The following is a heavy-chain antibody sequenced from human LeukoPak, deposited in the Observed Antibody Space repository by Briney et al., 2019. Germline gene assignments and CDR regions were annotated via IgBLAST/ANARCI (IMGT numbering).Heavy chain of an antibody. D-gene: IGHD3-16*02. CDR2: ISGSGGST. CDR1: GFTFSNYG. J-gene: IGHJ4*02. Sequence: GGSLRLSCAASGFTFSNYGMTWVRQAPGKGLEWVSAISGSGGSTYYADSVKGRFTISRDNSKNTLYLQMNSLRAEDTAVYYCAKDLYLDPLTRETWGSYRFAPLGYWGQGTLVTVSS. V-gene: IGHV3-23*01. CDR3: AKDLYLDPLTRETWGSYRFAPLGY.